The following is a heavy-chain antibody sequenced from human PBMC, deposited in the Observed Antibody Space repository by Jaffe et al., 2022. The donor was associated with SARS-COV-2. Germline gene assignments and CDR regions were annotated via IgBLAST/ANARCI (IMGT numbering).Heavy chain of an antibody. CDR1: GFTFRTYA. D-gene: IGHD6-19*01. Sequence: EVQLVESGGGLVQPGGSLRLSCTASGFTFRTYAMSWVRQAPGKGLEWVSAIGSSGAGTHYADSVKGRFTISSDNSKNTLYLQMNSLTVEDTAVYYCARPLMAVAWTRWFDPWGQGTLVTVSS. CDR3: ARPLMAVAWTRWFDP. CDR2: IGSSGAGT. V-gene: IGHV3-23*04. J-gene: IGHJ5*02.